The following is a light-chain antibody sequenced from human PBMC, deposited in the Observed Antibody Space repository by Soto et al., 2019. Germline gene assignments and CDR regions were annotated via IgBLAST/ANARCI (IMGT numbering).Light chain of an antibody. CDR1: ESLLHTNGYNY. CDR2: LGS. CDR3: MQALDAPR. V-gene: IGKV2-28*01. J-gene: IGKJ3*01. Sequence: DIVMTQSPLSLPVTPGEPASISCRSSESLLHTNGYNYLDWYLQKPGQSPQLLIYLGSNRASGVPGRFSGRGSGTDFTLKISRVEAEDVGVYYCMQALDAPRFGPGTKVDIK.